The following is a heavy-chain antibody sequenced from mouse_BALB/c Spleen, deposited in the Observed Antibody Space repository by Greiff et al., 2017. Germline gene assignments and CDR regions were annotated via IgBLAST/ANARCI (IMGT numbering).Heavy chain of an antibody. V-gene: IGHV1-4*01. D-gene: IGHD1-2*01. CDR3: ARNPFTTAHY. CDR2: INPSSGYT. CDR1: GYTFTSYT. J-gene: IGHJ2*01. Sequence: QVQLQQSGTELARPGASVKMSCKASGYTFTSYTMHWVKQRPGQGLEWIGYINPSSGYTNYNQKFKDKATLTADKSSSTAYMQLSSLTSEDSAVYYCARNPFTTAHYWGQGTTLTVSS.